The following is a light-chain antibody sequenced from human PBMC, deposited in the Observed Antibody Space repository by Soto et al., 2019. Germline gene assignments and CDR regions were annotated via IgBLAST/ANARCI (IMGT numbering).Light chain of an antibody. CDR3: AARAESLKGHYV. V-gene: IGLV1-44*01. J-gene: IGLJ1*01. Sequence: QSALTQPPSASGTPGQRVTISCSGSSSNIGSNTVNWYQQLPGTAPKLLIYSNNQRPSGVPDRFSGSTSGTTASVAISGLQSEDEADYYCAARAESLKGHYVFGTGTKVTVL. CDR1: SSNIGSNT. CDR2: SNN.